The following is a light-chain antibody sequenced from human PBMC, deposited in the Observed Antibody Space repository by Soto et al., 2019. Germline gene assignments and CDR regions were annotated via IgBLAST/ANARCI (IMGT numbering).Light chain of an antibody. CDR1: QSFRGL. J-gene: IGKJ1*01. Sequence: PGARATLSCRASQSFRGLLAWYQQKPGQAPRLLIYDAYTRATGIPARFTGSGTGTVFTLTISSLDPEDFAVYYCQQYNNWPTSGQGTKVDIK. V-gene: IGKV3-11*01. CDR3: QQYNNWPT. CDR2: DAY.